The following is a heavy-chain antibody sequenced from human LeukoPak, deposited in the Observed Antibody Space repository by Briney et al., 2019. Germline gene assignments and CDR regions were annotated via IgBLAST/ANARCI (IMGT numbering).Heavy chain of an antibody. CDR3: ARGGYYDSSGYRGAFDI. CDR1: GGSISSGGYS. D-gene: IGHD3-22*01. Sequence: PSETLSLTCAVSGGSISSGGYSWSWIRQPPGKGLEWIGYIYHSGSTYYNPSLKSRVTISVDRSKNQFSLKLSSVTAADTAVYYCARGGYYDSSGYRGAFDIWSQGTMVTVSS. J-gene: IGHJ3*02. V-gene: IGHV4-30-2*01. CDR2: IYHSGST.